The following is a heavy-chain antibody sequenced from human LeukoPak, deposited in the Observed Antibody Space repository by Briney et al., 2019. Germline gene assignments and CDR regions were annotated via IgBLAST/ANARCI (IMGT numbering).Heavy chain of an antibody. V-gene: IGHV3-23*01. CDR3: AKSGARWSHFDY. Sequence: PGGSLRLSCAASGFTFMNYAMNWVRQAPGKGLEWVADIYNNGDNTYYTDSVKGRFTISRDNSENTLYLQMNSLRAEDTALYYCAKSGARWSHFDYWGQGTLVTVSS. CDR1: GFTFMNYA. CDR2: IYNNGDNT. J-gene: IGHJ4*02. D-gene: IGHD3-3*01.